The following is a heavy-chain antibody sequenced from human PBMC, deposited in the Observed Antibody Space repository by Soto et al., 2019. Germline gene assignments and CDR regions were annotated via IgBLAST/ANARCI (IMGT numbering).Heavy chain of an antibody. D-gene: IGHD2-15*01. J-gene: IGHJ6*02. Sequence: SETLSLTCAVYGGSFSGYYWSWIRQPPGKGLEWIGEINHSGSTNYNPSLKSRVTISVDTSKNQFSLKLSSVTAADTAVYYCAGGVVAATPSGMDVWGQGTTVTVSS. CDR2: INHSGST. CDR3: AGGVVAATPSGMDV. CDR1: GGSFSGYY. V-gene: IGHV4-34*01.